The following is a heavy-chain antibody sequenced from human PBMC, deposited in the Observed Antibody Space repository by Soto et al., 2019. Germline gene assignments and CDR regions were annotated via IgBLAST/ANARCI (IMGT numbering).Heavy chain of an antibody. CDR2: IYHSGST. Sequence: PSETLSLTCAVSGGSISSSNWWSWVRQPPGKGLEWIGEIYHSGSTNYNPSLKSRVTISVDKSKNQFSLKLSSVTAADTAVYYCARDLGNPGYSGSRDWFDPWGQGTLVTVSS. D-gene: IGHD6-13*01. CDR3: ARDLGNPGYSGSRDWFDP. CDR1: GGSISSSNW. J-gene: IGHJ5*02. V-gene: IGHV4-4*02.